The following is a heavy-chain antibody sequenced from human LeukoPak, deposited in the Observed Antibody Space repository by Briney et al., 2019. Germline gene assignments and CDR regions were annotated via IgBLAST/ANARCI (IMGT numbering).Heavy chain of an antibody. Sequence: ASETLSLTCAVYGGSFSGYYWSWIRQPPGKGLEWIGEINHSGSTNYNPSLKSRVTISVDTSKNQFSLKLSSVTAADTAVYYCARWSAPNYYDSSGYTYWGQGTLVTVSS. CDR2: INHSGST. V-gene: IGHV4-34*01. CDR1: GGSFSGYY. D-gene: IGHD3-22*01. J-gene: IGHJ4*02. CDR3: ARWSAPNYYDSSGYTY.